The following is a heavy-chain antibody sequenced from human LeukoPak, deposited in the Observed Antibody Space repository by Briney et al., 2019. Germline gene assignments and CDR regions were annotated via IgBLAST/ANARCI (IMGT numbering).Heavy chain of an antibody. CDR2: INHSGST. J-gene: IGHJ5*02. D-gene: IGHD3-10*01. V-gene: IGHV4-34*01. CDR1: GGSINSYY. CDR3: ARSMVREVILSARRANWFDP. Sequence: SETLSLTCTVSGGSINSYYWTWIRQPPGKGLERIGGINHSGSTSYNPSLKSRVTISLYTSKNQFSLKLTSVTAADTAVYYCARSMVREVILSARRANWFDPWGQGTLVTVSS.